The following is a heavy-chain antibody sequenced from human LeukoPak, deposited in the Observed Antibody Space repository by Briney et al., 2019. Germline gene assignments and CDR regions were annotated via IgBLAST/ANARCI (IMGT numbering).Heavy chain of an antibody. V-gene: IGHV3-21*01. CDR3: ARSARVNDYSFDY. CDR1: GFTFSSYS. D-gene: IGHD4-11*01. J-gene: IGHJ4*02. Sequence: PGGFLRLSCAASGFTFSSYSMNWVRQAPWKGLEWVSSISSSSSYIYYADSVKGRFTLSRDTAQKSLYLQMNRLRAEATAVYYCARSARVNDYSFDYWGQGTLVTVSS. CDR2: ISSSSSYI.